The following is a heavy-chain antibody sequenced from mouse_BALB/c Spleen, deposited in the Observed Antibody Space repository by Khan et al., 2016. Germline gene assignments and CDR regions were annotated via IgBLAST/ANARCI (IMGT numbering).Heavy chain of an antibody. CDR2: ITHSGFT. Sequence: EVQLQESGPGLVKPSQSLSLSCTVTGYSITSGYAWNLNRQFPGNTLERRGFITHSGFTSYNPSLKGRISITRDTSNNPSFLQLISVTSEDTATYYCASSGNYGDFGGEGTTLTVSS. J-gene: IGHJ2*01. CDR3: ASSGNYGDF. D-gene: IGHD1-3*01. V-gene: IGHV3-2*02. CDR1: GYSITSGYA.